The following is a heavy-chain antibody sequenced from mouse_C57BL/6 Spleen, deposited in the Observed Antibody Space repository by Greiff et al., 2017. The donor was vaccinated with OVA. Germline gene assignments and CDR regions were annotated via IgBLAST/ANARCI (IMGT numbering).Heavy chain of an antibody. CDR2: IWSGGST. J-gene: IGHJ1*03. CDR3: ASQGGTTVDWYFDV. CDR1: GFSLTSYG. Sequence: VQLQQSGPGLVQPSQRLSITCTVSGFSLTSYGVHWVRQSPGKGLEWLGVIWSGGSTDYNAAFISRLSISKDNSKSQVFFKMNSLQADDTAIYYCASQGGTTVDWYFDVWGTGTTVTVSS. V-gene: IGHV2-2*01. D-gene: IGHD1-1*01.